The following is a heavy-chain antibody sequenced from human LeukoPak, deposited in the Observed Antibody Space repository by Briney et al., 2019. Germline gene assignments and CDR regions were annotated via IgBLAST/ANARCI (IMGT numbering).Heavy chain of an antibody. D-gene: IGHD5-18*01. Sequence: GGSLRLSCAASGFTLSNYGMSWVRQAPGKGREWVSYITISGGTYYADSVKGRFTISRDSAKNSLSLQMNSLRAEDTAVYYCAKGMPDMAYLDCWGQGTLVTVSS. V-gene: IGHV3-48*01. J-gene: IGHJ4*02. CDR2: ITISGGT. CDR1: GFTLSNYG. CDR3: AKGMPDMAYLDC.